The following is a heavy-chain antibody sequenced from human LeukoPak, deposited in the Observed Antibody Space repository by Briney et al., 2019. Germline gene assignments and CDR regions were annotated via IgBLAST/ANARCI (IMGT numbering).Heavy chain of an antibody. CDR3: ARNFWSGYYRMGGYYYYMDV. V-gene: IGHV1-2*06. CDR1: GYTFTGYY. D-gene: IGHD3-3*01. Sequence: ASVKVSXKAYGYTFTGYYMHWVRQAPGQGLEWMGRINPNSGGTNYAQKFQGRVTMTRDTSISTAYMELSRLRSDDTAVYYCARNFWSGYYRMGGYYYYMDVWGKGTTVTVSS. CDR2: INPNSGGT. J-gene: IGHJ6*03.